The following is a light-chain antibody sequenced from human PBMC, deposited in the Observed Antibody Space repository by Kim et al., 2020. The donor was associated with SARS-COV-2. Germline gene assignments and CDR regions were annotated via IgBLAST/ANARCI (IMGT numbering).Light chain of an antibody. J-gene: IGKJ1*01. CDR3: QQYNSYSGT. V-gene: IGKV1-5*01. CDR1: QSISSW. CDR2: DAS. Sequence: ASVGDRVNITCRASQSISSWLAWYQQKPGKAPQLLIYDASSLESGVPSRFSGSGSGTEFTLTISSLQPDDFATYYCQQYNSYSGTFGQGTKVDIK.